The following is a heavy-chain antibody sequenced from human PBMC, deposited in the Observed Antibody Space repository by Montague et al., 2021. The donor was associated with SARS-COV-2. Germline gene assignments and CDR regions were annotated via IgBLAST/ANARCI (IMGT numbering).Heavy chain of an antibody. J-gene: IGHJ4*02. V-gene: IGHV3-23*01. CDR3: AKRPSGAGN. Sequence: SLRLSCAASGFAFSTYAMRWVRQAPGKGLEWVSSISKSGESTFYADSVKGRFTISRDNSKNTLYLQVNSLRAEDTAVYYCAKRPSGAGNWGQGTLVTVSS. CDR2: ISKSGEST. CDR1: GFAFSTYA. D-gene: IGHD1-26*01.